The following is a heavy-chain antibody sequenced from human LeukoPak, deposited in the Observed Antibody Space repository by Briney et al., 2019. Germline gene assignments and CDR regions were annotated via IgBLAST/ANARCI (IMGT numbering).Heavy chain of an antibody. CDR2: IYSGGST. V-gene: IGHV3-53*01. D-gene: IGHD1-1*01. Sequence: RRSLRPSCPPSGFTLTSNYMSWVRQPPGKGLEWVSVIYSGGSTYYADSVKGRFTISRDNSKNTMYTQMNSLRGEDTAVYYCATGPVLERYYFDYWGQGTLVTVSA. J-gene: IGHJ4*02. CDR1: GFTLTSNY. CDR3: ATGPVLERYYFDY.